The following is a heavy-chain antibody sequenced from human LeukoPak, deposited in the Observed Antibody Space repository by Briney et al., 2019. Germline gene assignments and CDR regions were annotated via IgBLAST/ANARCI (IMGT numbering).Heavy chain of an antibody. V-gene: IGHV3-21*01. CDR3: ARGGVYSSGWYVDY. D-gene: IGHD6-19*01. Sequence: GGSLRLSCAASGFTFSSSTMNWLPQAPGKGREWVSGISGSGGNTYYADSVKGRFTISRDNAKNSLYLQMNSLRAEDTAVYYCARGGVYSSGWYVDYWGQGTLVTVSS. CDR2: ISGSGGNT. J-gene: IGHJ4*02. CDR1: GFTFSSST.